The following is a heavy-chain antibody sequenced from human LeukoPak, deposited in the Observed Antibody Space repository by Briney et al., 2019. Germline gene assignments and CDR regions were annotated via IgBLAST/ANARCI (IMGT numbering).Heavy chain of an antibody. Sequence: SETLSLTCTVSGGSISSSSLYWDCIRQPPGKGLEWLGTVYDSGSTYYYPSLKSRVTISVDTSKNQFSLRLSSVTAADTALYYCGRSASSLGGGAFDIWGQGTMVTVS. D-gene: IGHD2-2*01. CDR3: GRSASSLGGGAFDI. CDR2: VYDSGST. V-gene: IGHV4-39*01. J-gene: IGHJ3*02. CDR1: GGSISSSSLY.